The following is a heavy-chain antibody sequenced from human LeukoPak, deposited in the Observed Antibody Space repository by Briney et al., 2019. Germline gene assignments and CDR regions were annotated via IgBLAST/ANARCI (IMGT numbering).Heavy chain of an antibody. CDR3: AKGDRDLASYYGMDV. J-gene: IGHJ6*02. CDR2: ISGSGGST. V-gene: IGHV3-23*01. CDR1: GFTFSSYA. D-gene: IGHD3-22*01. Sequence: GGSLRLSCAASGFTFSSYAMSWVRQAPGKGLEWVSAISGSGGSTYYADSVKGRFTISRDSSKNTLYLQMNSLRAEDTAVYYCAKGDRDLASYYGMDVWGQGTTVTVSS.